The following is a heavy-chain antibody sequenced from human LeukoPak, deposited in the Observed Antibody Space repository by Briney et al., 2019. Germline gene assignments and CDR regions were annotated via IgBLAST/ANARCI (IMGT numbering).Heavy chain of an antibody. Sequence: SETLSLTCAVSGYSISSCYYWCWSRQPPGKVLECIGIIDHSGSTYYNPSLSSRVIISVDMAKDQFSLTLRSLHAPATAIYYCARLKGCSSSWNFDYWGQGTLVTVSS. D-gene: IGHD6-13*01. J-gene: IGHJ4*02. CDR2: IDHSGST. CDR1: GYSISSCYY. CDR3: ARLKGCSSSWNFDY. V-gene: IGHV4-38-2*01.